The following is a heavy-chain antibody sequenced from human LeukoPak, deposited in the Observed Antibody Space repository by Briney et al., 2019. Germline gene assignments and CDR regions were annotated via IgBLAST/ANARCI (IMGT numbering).Heavy chain of an antibody. CDR3: ARRLSLRFDAFAV. Sequence: GGSLRLSCAASGFTFSSYSMNWVRQAPGKGLEWVSYISSSSSTIYYADSVKGRFTISRDIAKNTLFLQMNSLRAEDTALYFCARRLSLRFDAFAVWGPGTVVTVSS. CDR2: ISSSSSTI. D-gene: IGHD3-3*01. J-gene: IGHJ3*01. CDR1: GFTFSSYS. V-gene: IGHV3-48*01.